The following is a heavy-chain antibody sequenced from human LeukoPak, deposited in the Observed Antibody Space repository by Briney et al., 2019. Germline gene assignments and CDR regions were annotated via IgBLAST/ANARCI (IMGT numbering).Heavy chain of an antibody. CDR1: GFTFSSYA. Sequence: GGSLRLSCAASGFTFSSYAMSWVRQAPGKGLEWVSAISGSGGSTFYADSVKGRFTIPRDNAKNTLYLQMNSLRAEDTAVYYCAREGYYGSGSYTFWGQGTLVTVSS. CDR2: ISGSGGST. J-gene: IGHJ4*02. V-gene: IGHV3-23*01. D-gene: IGHD3-10*01. CDR3: AREGYYGSGSYTF.